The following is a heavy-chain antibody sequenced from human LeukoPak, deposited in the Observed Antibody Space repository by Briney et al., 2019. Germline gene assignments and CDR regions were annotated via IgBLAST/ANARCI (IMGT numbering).Heavy chain of an antibody. V-gene: IGHV4-39*07. Sequence: PSETLSLTCTVSGGSISSSSYYWGWIRQPPGKGLEWIGSIYHSGSTYYNPSLKSRVTISVDTSKNQFSLKLSSVTAADTAVYYCARDYYDYVWGSYRFGYWGQGTLVTVSS. CDR1: GGSISSSSYY. CDR2: IYHSGST. CDR3: ARDYYDYVWGSYRFGY. D-gene: IGHD3-16*02. J-gene: IGHJ4*02.